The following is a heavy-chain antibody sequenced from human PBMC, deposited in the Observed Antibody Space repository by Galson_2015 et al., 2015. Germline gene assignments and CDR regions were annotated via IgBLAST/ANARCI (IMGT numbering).Heavy chain of an antibody. D-gene: IGHD2-2*01. Sequence: SLRLSCAASGFTFSSYGMHWVRQAPGKGLEWVAVISYDGSNKYYADSVKGRFTISRDNSKNTLYLQMNSLRAEDTAVYYCAKDSLDDRYCSSTSCYGAAYYYYGMDVWGQGTTVTVSS. J-gene: IGHJ6*02. CDR3: AKDSLDDRYCSSTSCYGAAYYYYGMDV. CDR2: ISYDGSNK. CDR1: GFTFSSYG. V-gene: IGHV3-30*18.